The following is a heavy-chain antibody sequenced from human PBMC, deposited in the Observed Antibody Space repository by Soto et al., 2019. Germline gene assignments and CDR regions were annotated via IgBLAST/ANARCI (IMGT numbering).Heavy chain of an antibody. CDR2: IRSKANSYAT. Sequence: PGGSLRLSCAASGFTFSGSAMHWVRQASGKGLEWVGRIRSKANSYATAYAASVKGRFTISRDDSKNTAYLQMSSLKTEDTAVYYCTRHPDLLYYYDSSGYLLRGMFDYWGQGTLVTVSS. V-gene: IGHV3-73*01. D-gene: IGHD3-22*01. J-gene: IGHJ4*02. CDR3: TRHPDLLYYYDSSGYLLRGMFDY. CDR1: GFTFSGSA.